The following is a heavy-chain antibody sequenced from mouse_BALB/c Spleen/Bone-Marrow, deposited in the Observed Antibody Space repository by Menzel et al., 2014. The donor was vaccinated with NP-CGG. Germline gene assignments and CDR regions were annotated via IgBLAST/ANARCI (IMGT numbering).Heavy chain of an antibody. J-gene: IGHJ4*01. V-gene: IGHV1S81*02. CDR2: INPSNGRT. D-gene: IGHD1-1*01. CDR1: GYTFTGYW. Sequence: VQLQHSGAELVKPGASVKLSCKASGYTFTGYWMHWVKQRPGQGLEWIGEINPSNGRTNYNEKFKSMATLTVDKSSSTAFMQLSSLTSEDSAVFYCARLNYGSSYIVDVWGQGTSVTVSS. CDR3: ARLNYGSSYIVDV.